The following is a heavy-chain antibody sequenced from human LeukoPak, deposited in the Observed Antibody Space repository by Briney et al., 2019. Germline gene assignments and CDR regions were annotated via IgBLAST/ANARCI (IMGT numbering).Heavy chain of an antibody. J-gene: IGHJ4*02. CDR1: GFTFSDYY. CDR2: ISSSSTHT. CDR3: ARVGEQLGFDY. Sequence: AGTLRLSCAASGFTFSDYYMSWIRQAPGKGLEWVSCISSSSTHTNYADSMKGRFTISRDNAKNSLYLQMNSLRAEDTAVYYCARVGEQLGFDYWGQGTLVTVSS. D-gene: IGHD3-10*01. V-gene: IGHV3-11*06.